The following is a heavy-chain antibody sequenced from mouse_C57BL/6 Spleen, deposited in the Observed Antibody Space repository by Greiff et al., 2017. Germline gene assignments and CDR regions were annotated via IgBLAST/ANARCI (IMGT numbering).Heavy chain of an antibody. J-gene: IGHJ1*03. CDR2: IYPGDGDT. CDR1: GYAFSSSW. D-gene: IGHD1-1*01. Sequence: VMLVESGPELVKPGASVKISCKASGYAFSSSWMNWVKQRPGKGLEWIGRIYPGDGDTNYNGKFKGKATLTADKSSSTAYMQLSSLTSEDSAVYFCARDYYGSSYGWYFDVWGTGTTVTVSS. CDR3: ARDYYGSSYGWYFDV. V-gene: IGHV1-82*01.